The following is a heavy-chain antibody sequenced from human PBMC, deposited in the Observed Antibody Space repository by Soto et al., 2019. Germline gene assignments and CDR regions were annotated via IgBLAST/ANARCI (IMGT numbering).Heavy chain of an antibody. CDR3: TMVRGGRVDY. J-gene: IGHJ4*02. Sequence: SETLSLTCTVSGGSISSGDYYWSWIRQPPGKGLEWIGYINYSGSTYYNPSLKSRVTISVDTSKNQFSLKLSSVTAADTAVYYCTMVRGGRVDYWGQGTLVTVSS. D-gene: IGHD3-10*01. CDR1: GGSISSGDYY. CDR2: INYSGST. V-gene: IGHV4-30-4*03.